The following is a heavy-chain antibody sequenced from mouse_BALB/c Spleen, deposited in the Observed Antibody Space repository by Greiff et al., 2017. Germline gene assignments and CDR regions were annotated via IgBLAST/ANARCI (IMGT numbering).Heavy chain of an antibody. J-gene: IGHJ4*01. CDR1: GYTFTNYW. Sequence: QVQLQQSGAELVRPGTSVKISCKASGYTFTNYWLGWVKQRPGHGLEWIGDIYPGGGYTNYNEKFKGKATLTADTSSSTAYMQLSSLTSEESAVYICEKWDYGSSYAMDYWGQGTSVTVSS. V-gene: IGHV1-63*02. CDR2: IYPGGGYT. CDR3: EKWDYGSSYAMDY. D-gene: IGHD1-1*01.